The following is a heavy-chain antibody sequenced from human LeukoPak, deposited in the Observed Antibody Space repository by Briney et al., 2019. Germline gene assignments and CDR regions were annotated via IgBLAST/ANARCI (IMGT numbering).Heavy chain of an antibody. J-gene: IGHJ4*02. V-gene: IGHV4-34*01. CDR3: ASALYGIAAAGTYYFDY. Sequence: SETLSLTCAVYGGSFSGYYWSWIRQPPGKGLEWIGEINQSGSTNYNPSLKSRVTISVDTSKNQFSLKLSSVTAADTAVYYCASALYGIAAAGTYYFDYWGQGTLVTVSS. CDR2: INQSGST. D-gene: IGHD6-13*01. CDR1: GGSFSGYY.